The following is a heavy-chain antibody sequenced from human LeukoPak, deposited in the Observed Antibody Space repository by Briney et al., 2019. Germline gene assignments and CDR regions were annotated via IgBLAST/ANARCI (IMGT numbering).Heavy chain of an antibody. CDR1: GGSISSYC. CDR2: IYTSGST. D-gene: IGHD5-18*01. Sequence: SETLSLTCTVSGGSISSYCWSWIRQPAGRGLEWIGRIYTSGSTNYNPSLKSRVTMSVDTSKNQLSLKLAAVTAADTAIYYCAKGAGGFSYYNWFDPWGQGTLVTVSS. CDR3: AKGAGGFSYYNWFDP. V-gene: IGHV4-4*07. J-gene: IGHJ5*02.